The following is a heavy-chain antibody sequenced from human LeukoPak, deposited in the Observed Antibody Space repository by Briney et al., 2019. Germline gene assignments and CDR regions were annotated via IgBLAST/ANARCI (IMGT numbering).Heavy chain of an antibody. D-gene: IGHD3-10*01. V-gene: IGHV1-8*01. CDR2: MNPNSGNT. J-gene: IGHJ4*02. Sequence: ASVKVFCKASGYTFASYDINWVRQATGQGLEWMGWMNPNSGNTGYAQKFQGRVTMTRNTSIRTAYMELSSLRSEDTAVYYCARNVRDTGDFDYWGQGTLVTVSS. CDR1: GYTFASYD. CDR3: ARNVRDTGDFDY.